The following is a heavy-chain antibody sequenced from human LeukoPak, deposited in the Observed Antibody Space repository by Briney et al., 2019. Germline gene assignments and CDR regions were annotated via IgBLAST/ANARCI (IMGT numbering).Heavy chain of an antibody. D-gene: IGHD5-24*01. CDR2: IRNTAEGAKYA. V-gene: IGHV3-48*02. CDR1: APSCTACP. J-gene: IGHJ4*02. Sequence: VRSLRISCATPAPSCTACPMTWDRQAPGQGQELNTNIRNTAEGAKYAYYADYVKGRVNISRDDGKNILYLHMNSLRDDDSFFFQAEDGIRDAFDYWGQGILVTVSS. CDR3: EDGIRDAFDY.